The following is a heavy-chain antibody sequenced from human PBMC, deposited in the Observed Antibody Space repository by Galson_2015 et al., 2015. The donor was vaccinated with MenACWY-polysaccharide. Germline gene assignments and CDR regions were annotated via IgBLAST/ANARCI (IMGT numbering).Heavy chain of an antibody. J-gene: IGHJ4*02. CDR1: GFTFSSSW. V-gene: IGHV3-7*01. D-gene: IGHD1-26*01. CDR3: ANGGGTYSY. CDR2: IKQDGSEK. Sequence: LRLSYAASGFTFSSSWMSWVRQAPGKGLEWVANIKQDGSEKNYVDSVRGRFTISRDNAQNSLYLQMNTLTAEDTAVYYCANGGGTYSYWGQGTLVTVSS.